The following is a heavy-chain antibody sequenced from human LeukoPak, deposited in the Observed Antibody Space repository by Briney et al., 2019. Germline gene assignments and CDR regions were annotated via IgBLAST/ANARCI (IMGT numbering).Heavy chain of an antibody. CDR2: IKQDGSVR. Sequence: GGSLRLSCAASGFTLNRHWMTWVRQAPGKGLKWVANIKQDGSVRYYVDSVKGRFTISRDNAKNTLYLQMNSLRVEDTAVYYCARSIALAESYWGQGTLVTVSS. CDR3: ARSIALAESY. J-gene: IGHJ4*02. D-gene: IGHD6-6*01. V-gene: IGHV3-7*01. CDR1: GFTLNRHW.